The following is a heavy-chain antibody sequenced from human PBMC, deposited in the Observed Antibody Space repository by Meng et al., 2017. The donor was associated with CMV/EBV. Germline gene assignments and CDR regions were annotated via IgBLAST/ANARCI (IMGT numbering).Heavy chain of an antibody. J-gene: IGHJ4*02. D-gene: IGHD6-13*01. CDR1: GGSFSGYY. V-gene: IGHV4-34*01. Sequence: HLRQWAQGLFKSSGTLSLTCAVYGGSFSGYYWSWIRQPPGKGLEWIGEINHSGSTNYNPSLKSRVTISVDTSKNQFSLKLSSVTAADTAVYYCARGGIAAAGPFDYWGQGTLVTVSS. CDR2: INHSGST. CDR3: ARGGIAAAGPFDY.